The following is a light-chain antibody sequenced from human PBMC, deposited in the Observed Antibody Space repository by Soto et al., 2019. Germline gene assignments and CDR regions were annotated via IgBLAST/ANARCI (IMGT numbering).Light chain of an antibody. Sequence: NFMLTQPHYMSXXPGKTVTISCTRSSGSIASNYVQWYQQRPGSVPTTVIYEDNQRPSGVPDRFSGSVDSSSNSASLTISGLETEDEADYYCQSYDNSSYVFGTGTKLTVL. J-gene: IGLJ1*01. CDR3: QSYDNSSYV. V-gene: IGLV6-57*04. CDR2: EDN. CDR1: SGSIASNY.